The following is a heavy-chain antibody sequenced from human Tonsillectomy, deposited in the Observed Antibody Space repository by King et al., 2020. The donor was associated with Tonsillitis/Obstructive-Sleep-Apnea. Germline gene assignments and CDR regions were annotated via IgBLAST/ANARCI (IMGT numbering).Heavy chain of an antibody. Sequence: VTLKESGPTLVKPTQTLTLTCTFSGFSLSTSGVGVGWVRQPPGKALEWLALIYWDDDKRYSPSLKSRLTITKETSKNQVVLTMTNIDPVDTATYYCAHTPKSIYDFWSGYDYYYYYMDVWGKGTTVTVSS. CDR3: AHTPKSIYDFWSGYDYYYYYMDV. D-gene: IGHD3-3*01. J-gene: IGHJ6*03. V-gene: IGHV2-5*02. CDR2: IYWDDDK. CDR1: GFSLSTSGVG.